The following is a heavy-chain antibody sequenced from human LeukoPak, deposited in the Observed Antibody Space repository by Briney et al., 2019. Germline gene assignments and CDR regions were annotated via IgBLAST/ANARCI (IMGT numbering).Heavy chain of an antibody. CDR1: GDSISSYY. CDR2: IYYSGTT. Sequence: SETLSLTCTVSGDSISSYYWTWIRQPPGKGLEWIGYIYYSGTTNYNPSPKSRVTISVDTSKNQFSLKLSSVTAADTAVYYCASGRPLGFDYWGQGTLVTVSS. V-gene: IGHV4-59*01. J-gene: IGHJ4*02. D-gene: IGHD1-26*01. CDR3: ASGRPLGFDY.